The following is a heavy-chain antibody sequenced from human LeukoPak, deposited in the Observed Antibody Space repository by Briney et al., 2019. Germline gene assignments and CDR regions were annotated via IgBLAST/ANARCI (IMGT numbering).Heavy chain of an antibody. CDR2: IWYDGSNK. V-gene: IGHV3-33*08. Sequence: PGGSLRLSCAASGFTFSTYTMNWVRQAPGKGLEWVAVIWYDGSNKYYADSVKGRFTISRDNSKNTLYLQMNSLRAEDTAVYYCARDFPDYWGQGTLVTVSS. J-gene: IGHJ4*02. CDR3: ARDFPDY. CDR1: GFTFSTYT.